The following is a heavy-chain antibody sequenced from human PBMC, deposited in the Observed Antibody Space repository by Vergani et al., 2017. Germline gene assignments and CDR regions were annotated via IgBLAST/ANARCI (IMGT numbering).Heavy chain of an antibody. CDR2: IYYSGST. Sequence: QVQLQESGPGLVKPSATLSLTCTVSGGSISSYYWSWIRQPPGKGLEWIGYIYYSGSTNYNPSLKSRVTISVDTSKNQFSLKLSSVTAADTAVYYCARGAYYYGSGSYVVTYGMDVWGQGTTVTVSS. V-gene: IGHV4-59*01. J-gene: IGHJ6*02. CDR1: GGSISSYY. D-gene: IGHD3-10*01. CDR3: ARGAYYYGSGSYVVTYGMDV.